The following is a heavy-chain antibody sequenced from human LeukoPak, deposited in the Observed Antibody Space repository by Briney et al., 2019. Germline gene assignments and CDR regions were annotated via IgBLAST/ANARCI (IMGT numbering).Heavy chain of an antibody. CDR3: ARYKTAYDSSGYLDY. CDR2: ISSNSNHI. V-gene: IGHV3-21*01. CDR1: GFTFSSYT. J-gene: IGHJ4*02. Sequence: GGPLRLSCAASGFTFSSYTLNWVRQAPGKGLEWVSCISSNSNHIYYADSVKGRFSVSRDNAKNSLYLLMNSLTAEDTAVYYCARYKTAYDSSGYLDYWGQGTLVTVSS. D-gene: IGHD3-22*01.